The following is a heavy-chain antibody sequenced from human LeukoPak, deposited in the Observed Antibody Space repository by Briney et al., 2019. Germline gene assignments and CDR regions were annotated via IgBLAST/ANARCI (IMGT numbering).Heavy chain of an antibody. D-gene: IGHD2-2*01. V-gene: IGHV3-23*01. CDR2: ISGSGGST. Sequence: PGGSLRLSCAASGFTFSSYAMSWVRQAPGKGLEWVSAISGSGGSTYYADSVKGRFTISRDNDKNSVYLQMNSLRDEDTAVYFCTRGRYQLLGPNDSWGQGSLVTVSS. CDR1: GFTFSSYA. J-gene: IGHJ4*02. CDR3: TRGRYQLLGPNDS.